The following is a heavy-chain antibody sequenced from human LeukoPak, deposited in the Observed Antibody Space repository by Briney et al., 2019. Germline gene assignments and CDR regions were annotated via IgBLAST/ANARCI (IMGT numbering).Heavy chain of an antibody. V-gene: IGHV4-59*08. CDR1: GGSISSYY. J-gene: IGHJ4*02. CDR3: ARHSRNSYGSWDY. CDR2: IYYSGST. D-gene: IGHD5-18*01. Sequence: SETLSLTCTVSGGSISSYYWSWIRQPPGKGLEWIGYIYYSGSTNYNPSLKSRVTISVDTSKNKFSLQLSSVTAADTAVYYCARHSRNSYGSWDYWGQGTLVTVSS.